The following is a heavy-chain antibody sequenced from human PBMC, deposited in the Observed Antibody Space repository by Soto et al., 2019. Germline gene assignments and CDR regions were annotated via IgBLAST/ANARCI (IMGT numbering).Heavy chain of an antibody. D-gene: IGHD5-12*01. V-gene: IGHV3-30*18. CDR2: ISYDGSNK. CDR1: GFTFSSYG. CDR3: AKGSGDGYNLRY. Sequence: QVQLVESGGGVVQPGRSLRLSCAASGFTFSSYGMHWVRQAPGKGLEWVAVISYDGSNKYYADSVKGRFTISRDNSKNTLYLQMNSLRAEDTAVYYCAKGSGDGYNLRYWGQGTLVTVSS. J-gene: IGHJ4*02.